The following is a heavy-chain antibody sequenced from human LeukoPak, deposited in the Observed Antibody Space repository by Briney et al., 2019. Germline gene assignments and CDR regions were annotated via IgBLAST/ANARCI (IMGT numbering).Heavy chain of an antibody. D-gene: IGHD5-12*01. CDR3: ARGGLRVGTGDGLDY. Sequence: PGRSLRLSCAASGFTFSSYAMHWVRQAPGKGLEWVAVISYDGSNKHYADSVKGRFTISRDNSKNTLYLQMNSLRAEDTAVYYCARGGLRVGTGDGLDYWGQGTLVTVSS. V-gene: IGHV3-30-3*01. J-gene: IGHJ4*02. CDR1: GFTFSSYA. CDR2: ISYDGSNK.